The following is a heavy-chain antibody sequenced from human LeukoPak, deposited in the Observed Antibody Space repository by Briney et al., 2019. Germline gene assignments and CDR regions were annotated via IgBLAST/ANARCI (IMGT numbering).Heavy chain of an antibody. CDR3: ARDSTEYQLLSAYYYGMDV. V-gene: IGHV1-2*04. J-gene: IGHJ6*02. CDR2: INPNSGGT. D-gene: IGHD2-2*01. CDR1: GYTFTGYY. Sequence: GASVKVSCKASGYTFTGYYMHWVRQAPGQGLEWMGWINPNSGGTNYAQKFQGWVTMTRDTSISTAYMELSRLRSDDTAVYYCARDSTEYQLLSAYYYGMDVWGQGTTVTVSS.